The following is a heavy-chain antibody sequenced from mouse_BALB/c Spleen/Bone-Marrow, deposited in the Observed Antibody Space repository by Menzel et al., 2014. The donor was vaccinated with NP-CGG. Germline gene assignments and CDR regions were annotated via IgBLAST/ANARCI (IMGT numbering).Heavy chain of an antibody. CDR1: GFTFSSFG. J-gene: IGHJ4*01. V-gene: IGHV5-17*02. D-gene: IGHD2-4*01. CDR2: ISSGSSTI. Sequence: EVHLVESGGGLVQPGGSRKLSCAASGFTFSSFGMHWVRQAPEKGLEWVAYISSGSSTIYDADTLKGRFTISRHNPKITLFQQITSLRSEDQAIYYSAKALSTNITTSALNYWGQRTSVTVSS. CDR3: AKALSTNITTSALNY.